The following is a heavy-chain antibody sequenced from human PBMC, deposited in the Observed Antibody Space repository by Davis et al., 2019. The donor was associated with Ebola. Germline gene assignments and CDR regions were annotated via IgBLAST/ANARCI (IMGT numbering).Heavy chain of an antibody. CDR3: ASRIAAAYFDY. D-gene: IGHD6-13*01. CDR2: IYHSGST. CDR1: GGSISSGGYS. J-gene: IGHJ4*02. V-gene: IGHV4-30-2*01. Sequence: SETLSLTCAVSGGSISSGGYSWSWIRQPPGKGLEWIGYIYHSGSTYYNPSLKSRVTISVDRPKNQFSLKLSSVTAAETAVYYCASRIAAAYFDYWGQGTLVTVSS.